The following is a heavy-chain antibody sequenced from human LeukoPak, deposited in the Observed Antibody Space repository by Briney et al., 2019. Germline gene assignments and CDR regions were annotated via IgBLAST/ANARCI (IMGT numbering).Heavy chain of an antibody. Sequence: PGGTLRLSCAASGFTFSSYGMSWVRQAPGKGLEWVSAISGSGGSTYYADSVKGRFTISRDNSKNTLYLQMNSLRAEDTAVYYCAKSSLRWLFNYWGQGTLVTVSS. V-gene: IGHV3-23*01. CDR1: GFTFSSYG. J-gene: IGHJ4*02. CDR3: AKSSLRWLFNY. D-gene: IGHD3-22*01. CDR2: ISGSGGST.